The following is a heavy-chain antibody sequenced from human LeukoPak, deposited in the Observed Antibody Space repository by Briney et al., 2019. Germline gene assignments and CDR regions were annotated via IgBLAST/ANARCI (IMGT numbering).Heavy chain of an antibody. V-gene: IGHV3-30-3*01. CDR1: GFTFSNYA. D-gene: IGHD3-22*01. J-gene: IGHJ5*02. CDR3: ARETQSYDSSGYYYP. Sequence: PGGSLRLSCAASGFTFSNYAMHWVRQAPGKGLEWVAVISYDGSNKYYADSVKGRFTISRDNSKNTLYLQMNSLRAEDTAVYYCARETQSYDSSGYYYPWGQGTLVTVSS. CDR2: ISYDGSNK.